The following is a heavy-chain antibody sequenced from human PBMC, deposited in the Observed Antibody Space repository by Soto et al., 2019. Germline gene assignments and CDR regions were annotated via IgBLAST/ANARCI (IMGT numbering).Heavy chain of an antibody. D-gene: IGHD3-3*01. CDR2: ISHDGSNK. Sequence: LRLSCAGSGFTFNNYGIHWVRQSPGKGLEWVAVISHDGSNKFYADSVKGRFTISRDNSKNTLYLQVNSLRPEDTAVYYCAKGGTSRYDFWITLDFWGQGTLVTVSS. CDR3: AKGGTSRYDFWITLDF. J-gene: IGHJ4*02. CDR1: GFTFNNYG. V-gene: IGHV3-30*18.